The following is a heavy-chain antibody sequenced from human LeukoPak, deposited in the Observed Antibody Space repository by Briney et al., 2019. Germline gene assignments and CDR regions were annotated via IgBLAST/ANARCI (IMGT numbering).Heavy chain of an antibody. Sequence: GGSLRLSCAASGFTFSSYSMNWVRQAPGKGLEWVSFISSSSSSINYADSVKGRFTISRDNAKNTLYLQMNSLRVEDTAVYYCARGRPHGNDYWGQGTLVTVSS. CDR1: GFTFSSYS. D-gene: IGHD4-23*01. CDR2: ISSSSSSI. CDR3: ARGRPHGNDY. V-gene: IGHV3-21*01. J-gene: IGHJ4*02.